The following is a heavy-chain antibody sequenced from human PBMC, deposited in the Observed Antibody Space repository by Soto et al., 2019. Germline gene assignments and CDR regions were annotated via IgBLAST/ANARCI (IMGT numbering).Heavy chain of an antibody. CDR2: INHSGST. J-gene: IGHJ4*02. D-gene: IGHD3-22*01. V-gene: IGHV4-34*01. CDR1: GGSFSGYY. CDR3: ARVSSENYYYDSSGCSNFDY. Sequence: NPSETLSLTCAVYGGSFSGYYWSWIRQPPGKGLEWIGEINHSGSTNYNPSLKSRVTISLDTSKNQFSLKLSSVTAADTAVYYCARVSSENYYYDSSGCSNFDYWGQGTLVTVSS.